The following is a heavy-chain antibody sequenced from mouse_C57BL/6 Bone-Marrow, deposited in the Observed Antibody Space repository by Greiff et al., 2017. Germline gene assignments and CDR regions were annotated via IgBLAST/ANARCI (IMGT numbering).Heavy chain of an antibody. J-gene: IGHJ4*01. V-gene: IGHV1-39*01. CDR2: INPNYGTT. D-gene: IGHD2-4*01. CDR1: GYSFTDYN. CDR3: ARGYDYDYAMDY. Sequence: VQLQQSGPELVKPGASVKISCKASGYSFTDYNMNWVKQSNGKSLEWIGVINPNYGTTNYNQKFKGKATLTVEQSSSTAYMQLNSLTSEDSAVYYFARGYDYDYAMDYWGQGTSVTVSS.